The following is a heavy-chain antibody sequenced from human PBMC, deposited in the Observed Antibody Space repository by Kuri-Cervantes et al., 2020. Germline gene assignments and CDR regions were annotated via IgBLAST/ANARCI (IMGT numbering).Heavy chain of an antibody. CDR3: ARWSGDSSCYYGLRAFDI. CDR1: GGSLSGYY. J-gene: IGHJ3*02. Sequence: SETLSLTCAVYGGSLSGYYWSWFRQPPGKGLEWIGEINHSGSTNYNPSLKSRVTISVDTSKNQFSLKLSSVTAADTAVYYCARWSGDSSCYYGLRAFDIWGQETMVTVSS. D-gene: IGHD3-22*01. V-gene: IGHV4-34*01. CDR2: INHSGST.